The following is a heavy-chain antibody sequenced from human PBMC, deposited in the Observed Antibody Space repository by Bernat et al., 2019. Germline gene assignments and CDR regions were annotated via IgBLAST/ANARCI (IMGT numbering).Heavy chain of an antibody. CDR1: GGSFSGYY. CDR3: ASGGLWYYYGWGSSEDDFDI. J-gene: IGHJ3*02. V-gene: IGHV4-34*01. D-gene: IGHD3-10*01. Sequence: QVQLQQWGAGLLKPSETLSLTCAVYGGSFSGYYWSWIRQPLGKGLEWIGEINHSGSTNYNPSLKSRVTISVDTYKNHFSLKVGSVTDADPGVYYCASGGLWYYYGWGSSEDDFDIWGQATMVTVSS. CDR2: INHSGST.